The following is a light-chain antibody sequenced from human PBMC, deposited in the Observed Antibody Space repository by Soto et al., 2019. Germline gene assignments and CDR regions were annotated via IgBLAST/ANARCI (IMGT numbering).Light chain of an antibody. Sequence: DIVLTQSPDSLAVSLGERATIKCKSSQSVLYSSSNKNYLAWYQQKPGQPPKLLIYWASTRESGVPDRFSGSGSGTDFTLTISSLQAEDVALYYCQQYYGAPLTFGGGTKVEIK. CDR2: WAS. CDR3: QQYYGAPLT. J-gene: IGKJ4*01. V-gene: IGKV4-1*01. CDR1: QSVLYSSSNKNY.